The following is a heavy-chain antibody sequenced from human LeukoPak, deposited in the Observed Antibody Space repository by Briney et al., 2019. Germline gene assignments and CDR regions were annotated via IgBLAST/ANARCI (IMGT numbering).Heavy chain of an antibody. Sequence: PGGSLRLSCAASGFTFSTYGMSWVRQAPGKGLEWVSTIVGSGSSTYYADSVKGRFTISRDNSKNTLYLQMNSLRAEDTAVYYCAKEMAPTYYDFWSGGFDYWGQGTLVTVSS. D-gene: IGHD3-3*01. CDR2: IVGSGSST. CDR3: AKEMAPTYYDFWSGGFDY. J-gene: IGHJ4*02. V-gene: IGHV3-23*01. CDR1: GFTFSTYG.